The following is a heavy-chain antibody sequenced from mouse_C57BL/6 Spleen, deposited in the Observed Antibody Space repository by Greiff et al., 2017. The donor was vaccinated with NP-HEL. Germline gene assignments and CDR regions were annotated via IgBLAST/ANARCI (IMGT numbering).Heavy chain of an antibody. V-gene: IGHV1-80*01. J-gene: IGHJ4*01. Sequence: QVQLKQSGAELVKPGASVKISCKASGYAFSSYWMNWVKQRPGKGLEWIGQIYPGDGDTNSNGKFKGKATLTAAKSSRTAYMQLSSLTSEDSAVYFGARSSTVVATYYYAMDYWGQGTSLTVSS. CDR3: ARSSTVVATYYYAMDY. D-gene: IGHD1-1*01. CDR1: GYAFSSYW. CDR2: IYPGDGDT.